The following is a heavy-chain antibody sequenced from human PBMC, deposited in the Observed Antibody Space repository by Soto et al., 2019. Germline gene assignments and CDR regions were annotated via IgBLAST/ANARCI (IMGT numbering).Heavy chain of an antibody. Sequence: SATLSLTCAVYGGSFSGYYGSWIRQPPGKGLEWIGEINHSGSTNYNPSLKSRVTISVDTSKNQFSLKLSSVTAADTAVYYCARPGSYQRYYYYYGMDVWGQGTTVTVSS. V-gene: IGHV4-34*01. CDR1: GGSFSGYY. CDR3: ARPGSYQRYYYYYGMDV. J-gene: IGHJ6*02. CDR2: INHSGST. D-gene: IGHD1-26*01.